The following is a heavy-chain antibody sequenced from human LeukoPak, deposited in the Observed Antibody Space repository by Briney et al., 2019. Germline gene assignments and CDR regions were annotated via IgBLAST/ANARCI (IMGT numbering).Heavy chain of an antibody. CDR3: ARFDIAAADTPYFDY. CDR1: GFAFNSYT. CDR2: KSYDSHTT. Sequence: GGSLRLSCVASGFAFNSYTMHWVRQAPGKGLEWVALKSYDSHTTYYTDSVQGRFTISRDNAKNSLYLQMNSLRAEDTAVYYCARFDIAAADTPYFDYWGQGTLVTVSS. J-gene: IGHJ4*02. D-gene: IGHD6-13*01. V-gene: IGHV3-30*04.